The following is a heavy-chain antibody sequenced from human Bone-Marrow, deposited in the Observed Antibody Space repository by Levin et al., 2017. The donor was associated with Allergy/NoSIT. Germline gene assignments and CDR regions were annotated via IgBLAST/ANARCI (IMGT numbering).Heavy chain of an antibody. CDR3: VKTKYSSSSGDAFEI. V-gene: IGHV3-23*01. J-gene: IGHJ3*02. Sequence: GASVKVSCAASGFTFSSYVMSWVRQAPGKGLEWVSGIRDSGGSTYYADPVKGRFTISRDNSKNTVYLQMNSLRAEDTAVYYCVKTKYSSSSGDAFEIWGQGTMVTVSS. CDR2: IRDSGGST. CDR1: GFTFSSYV. D-gene: IGHD6-6*01.